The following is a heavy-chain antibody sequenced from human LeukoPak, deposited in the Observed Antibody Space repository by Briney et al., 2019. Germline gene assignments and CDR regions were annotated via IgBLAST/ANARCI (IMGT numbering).Heavy chain of an antibody. D-gene: IGHD6-13*01. V-gene: IGHV3-30*02. J-gene: IGHJ4*02. Sequence: GGSLRLSCAASGFTFSSYGMHWVRQAPGKGLEGVAFIRYDGSNKYYADSVKGRFTISRDNSKNTLYLQMNSLRAEDTAVYYCARAITGIAAAGTNQYYFDYWGQGTLVTVSS. CDR1: GFTFSSYG. CDR3: ARAITGIAAAGTNQYYFDY. CDR2: IRYDGSNK.